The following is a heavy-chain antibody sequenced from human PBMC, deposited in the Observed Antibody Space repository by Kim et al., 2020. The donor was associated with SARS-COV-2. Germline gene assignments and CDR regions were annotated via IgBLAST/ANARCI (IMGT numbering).Heavy chain of an antibody. CDR3: TTAKYSGDYYSPPYFYYNYGMDV. CDR2: IKSHSDGGTT. CDR1: GFTFSNAW. D-gene: IGHD1-26*01. J-gene: IGHJ6*02. Sequence: GGSLRLSCEASGFTFSNAWMSWVRQPPGKGLEWVGRIKSHSDGGTTDYAAPVKGRFTISRDDSKNTLYLQMNSLKTEDAAVYYCTTAKYSGDYYSPPYFYYNYGMDVWGQGTTVTVSS. V-gene: IGHV3-15*01.